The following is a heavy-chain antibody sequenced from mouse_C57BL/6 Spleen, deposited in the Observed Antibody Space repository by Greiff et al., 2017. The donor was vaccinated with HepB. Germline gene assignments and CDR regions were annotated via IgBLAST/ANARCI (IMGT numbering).Heavy chain of an antibody. J-gene: IGHJ4*01. Sequence: QVQLKQSGPELVKPGASVKISCTASGYAFSSSWMNWVRQRPGKGLEWIGRIYPGDGDINYNGKFKGKATLTADKSYSTAYMQLSSLTSEDAAVYFCARFITTVVASYYYAIDDWGQGTSVTVSS. CDR2: IYPGDGDI. V-gene: IGHV1-82*01. CDR1: GYAFSSSW. CDR3: ARFITTVVASYYYAIDD. D-gene: IGHD1-1*01.